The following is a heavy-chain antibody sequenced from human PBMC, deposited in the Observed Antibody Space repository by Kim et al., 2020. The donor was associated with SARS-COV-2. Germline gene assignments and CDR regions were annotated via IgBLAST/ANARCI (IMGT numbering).Heavy chain of an antibody. CDR3: ARVHSSTIDY. V-gene: IGHV3-7*03. Sequence: DKSYVDSVTGRFTISRDNAKKSLYLQMNSLRAEDTAVYYCARVHSSTIDYWGQGTLVTVSS. D-gene: IGHD6-13*01. J-gene: IGHJ4*02. CDR2: DK.